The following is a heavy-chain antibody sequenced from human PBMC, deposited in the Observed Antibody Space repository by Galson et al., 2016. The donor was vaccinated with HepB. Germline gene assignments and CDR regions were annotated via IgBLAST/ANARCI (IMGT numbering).Heavy chain of an antibody. CDR1: GGSISSDGYF. D-gene: IGHD3-3*01. CDR2: IYYSGST. CDR3: ARTIGVVMSYFYY. Sequence: TLSLTCTISGGSISSDGYFWSWIRQHPGKGLEWIGYIYYSGSTYYNSSLKSRVTISIDTSKNQFSLKLSSVTAADTAVYYCARTIGVVMSYFYYWGQGTLVTVSS. J-gene: IGHJ4*02. V-gene: IGHV4-31*03.